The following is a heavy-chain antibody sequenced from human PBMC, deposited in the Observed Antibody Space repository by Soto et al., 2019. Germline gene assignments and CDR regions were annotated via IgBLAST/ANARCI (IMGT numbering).Heavy chain of an antibody. D-gene: IGHD2-2*01. CDR1: GFTFSSYA. V-gene: IGHV3-30-3*01. CDR3: ARGLRVVVPAP. CDR2: ISYDGSNK. Sequence: GGSLRLSCVASGFTFSSYAMHWVRQAPGKGLEWVAVISYDGSNKYYADSVKGRFTISRDNSKNKLNLQMNSLRVEDTAVYYCARGLRVVVPAPWGQGTLVTVSS. J-gene: IGHJ5*02.